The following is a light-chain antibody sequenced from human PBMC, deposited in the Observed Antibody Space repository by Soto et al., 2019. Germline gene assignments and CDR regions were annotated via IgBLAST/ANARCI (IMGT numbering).Light chain of an antibody. J-gene: IGKJ4*01. Sequence: EIVMTQSRATLSVAPVYIATLSCISSQSVSSNLAWYQQKPGQAPRILIYGASTRATGIPARFSGSGSGTEFTLTIRSLQSEDFAVYYCQQYNNWPPGLNFGGGTTV. CDR3: QQYNNWPPGLN. V-gene: IGKV3-15*01. CDR1: QSVSSN. CDR2: GAS.